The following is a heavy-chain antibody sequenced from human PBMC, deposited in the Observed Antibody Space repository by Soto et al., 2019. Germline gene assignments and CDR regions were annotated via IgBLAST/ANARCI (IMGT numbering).Heavy chain of an antibody. J-gene: IGHJ6*02. CDR1: GGTFSSYA. CDR2: IIPIFGTA. Sequence: GASVKVCCKASGGTFSSYAISWVRQAPGQGLEWMGGIIPIFGTANYAQKFQGRVTITADESTSTAYMELSSLRSEDTAVYYCARAGYCSSTSCYADYYYYGMDVWGQGTTVTVSS. CDR3: ARAGYCSSTSCYADYYYYGMDV. D-gene: IGHD2-2*01. V-gene: IGHV1-69*13.